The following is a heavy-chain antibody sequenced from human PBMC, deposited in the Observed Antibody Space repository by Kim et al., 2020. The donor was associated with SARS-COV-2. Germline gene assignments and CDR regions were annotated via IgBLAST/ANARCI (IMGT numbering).Heavy chain of an antibody. CDR2: LYIDGTI. CDR3: GRDFAAAGYIDY. V-gene: IGHV3-66*01. D-gene: IGHD2-15*01. CDR1: GLTVSGNY. J-gene: IGHJ4*02. Sequence: GGSLRLTCAASGLTVSGNYMTWVRQAPGKGLEWVSVLYIDGTIHYADSVKGRFNISRDSSKNSLYLQMNSLKAEDTAVYFCGRDFAAAGYIDYWGQGTLVTVSS.